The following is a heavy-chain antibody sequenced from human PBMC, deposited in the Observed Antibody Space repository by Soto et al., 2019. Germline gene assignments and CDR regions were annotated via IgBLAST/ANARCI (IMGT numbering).Heavy chain of an antibody. CDR2: ISGSGETP. V-gene: IGHV3-23*01. CDR3: ARVAVLTAAGTTDY. CDR1: GFTFSNYP. J-gene: IGHJ4*02. Sequence: VGSLRLSCAASGFTFSNYPMSWVRQAPGKGLEWVSGISGSGETPYYADSVKGRFTISRDNYKNMLYLQMNSLRAEDTAVYYCARVAVLTAAGTTDYWGLGTLVTVSS. D-gene: IGHD6-13*01.